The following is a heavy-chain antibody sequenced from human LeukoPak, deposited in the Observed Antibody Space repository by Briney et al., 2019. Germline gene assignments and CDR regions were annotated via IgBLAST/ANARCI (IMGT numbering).Heavy chain of an antibody. V-gene: IGHV3-23*01. CDR1: GFTFSSYA. J-gene: IGHJ4*02. CDR2: ISGRGGST. Sequence: GGSLRLSCAASGFTFSSYAMSWVRQAPGKGLEWVSAISGRGGSTYYADSVKGRFTISRDKSKNTLFLQMNSLRAEDTAVYYCAKGESNWDYYFDYWGQGTLVTVSS. D-gene: IGHD7-27*01. CDR3: AKGESNWDYYFDY.